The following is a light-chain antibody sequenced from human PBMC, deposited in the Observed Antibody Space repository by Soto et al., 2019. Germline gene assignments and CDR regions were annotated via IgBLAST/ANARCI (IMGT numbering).Light chain of an antibody. CDR3: QQYTNWPPNT. Sequence: ENVLTQSPGTLSLSPGESATLSCRASQRVYSNLAWYQQRPGQAPRLLIYGASTRATGVPARFSGRGSGTEFTLTISSLQSEDFAVYYCQQYTNWPPNTFGQGTRLEIK. CDR1: QRVYSN. V-gene: IGKV3-15*01. J-gene: IGKJ5*01. CDR2: GAS.